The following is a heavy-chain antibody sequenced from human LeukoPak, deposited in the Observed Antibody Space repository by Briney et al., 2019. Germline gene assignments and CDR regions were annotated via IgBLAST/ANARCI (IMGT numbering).Heavy chain of an antibody. J-gene: IGHJ6*02. Sequence: PSETLSLTCTVSGGSISSYYWSWIRQPPGKGLEWIGYIYYSGSTNNNPSLKSRVTISVDTSKNQFSLKLSSVTAADTAVYYCARFIAAREYYYYGMDVWGQGTTVTVSS. CDR2: IYYSGST. V-gene: IGHV4-59*01. CDR3: ARFIAAREYYYYGMDV. CDR1: GGSISSYY. D-gene: IGHD6-6*01.